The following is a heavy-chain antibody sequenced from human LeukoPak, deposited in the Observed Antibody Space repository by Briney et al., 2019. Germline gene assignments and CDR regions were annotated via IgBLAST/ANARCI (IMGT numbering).Heavy chain of an antibody. D-gene: IGHD3-3*01. Sequence: PGGSQRLSCAASGFTFSSYEMNWVRQAPGKGLEWFSYISSSGSTIYYADSVKGRFTISRDNAKNSLYLQMNSLRAEDTAVYYCARGVITIFGVVDYWGQGTLVTVSS. CDR1: GFTFSSYE. J-gene: IGHJ4*02. CDR3: ARGVITIFGVVDY. V-gene: IGHV3-48*03. CDR2: ISSSGSTI.